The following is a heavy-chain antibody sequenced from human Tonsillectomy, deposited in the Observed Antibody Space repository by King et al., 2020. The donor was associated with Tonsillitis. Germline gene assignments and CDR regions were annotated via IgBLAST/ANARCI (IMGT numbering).Heavy chain of an antibody. CDR2: SYYSGST. D-gene: IGHD6-6*01. CDR1: GGSISSYY. V-gene: IGHV4-59*01. Sequence: QLQESGPGLVKPSETLSLTCTVSGGSISSYYWSWIRQPPGKGLEWIGYSYYSGSTNYNPSLKSRVTISVDTSKNQFSLKLSSVTAADTAVYYCARDVGLAARRGYFQHWGQGTLVTVSS. J-gene: IGHJ1*01. CDR3: ARDVGLAARRGYFQH.